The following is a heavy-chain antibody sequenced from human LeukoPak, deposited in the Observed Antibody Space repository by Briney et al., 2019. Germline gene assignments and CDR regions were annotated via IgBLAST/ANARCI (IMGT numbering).Heavy chain of an antibody. CDR1: GFTVSTYW. V-gene: IGHV3-74*01. Sequence: PGGSLRLSCAASGFTVSTYWMHWVRQAPGKGLVWVARINVEGNYIDYAESVKGRFTICRDSAKNTLYLQMNSLRAEDTAVYSCARDLTGPYDHWGQGTLVTVSS. D-gene: IGHD3-22*01. CDR3: ARDLTGPYDH. J-gene: IGHJ4*02. CDR2: INVEGNYI.